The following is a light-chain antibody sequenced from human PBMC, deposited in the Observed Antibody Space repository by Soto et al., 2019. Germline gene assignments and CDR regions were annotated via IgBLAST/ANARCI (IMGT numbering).Light chain of an antibody. V-gene: IGKV1-5*03. CDR3: QEYNTEQWT. J-gene: IGKJ1*01. CDR1: QSVNSW. Sequence: IQLTQSPSTLCASIGDRVSITCRASQSVNSWLAWYQQKPGKAPKLLIYTASILESGVSSRFSGSGSGTEFTLTIGGLQADDFATYYCQEYNTEQWTFAQGTKVDIK. CDR2: TAS.